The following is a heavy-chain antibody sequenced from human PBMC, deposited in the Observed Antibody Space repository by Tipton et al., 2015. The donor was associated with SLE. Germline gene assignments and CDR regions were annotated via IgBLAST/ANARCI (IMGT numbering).Heavy chain of an antibody. CDR3: ASARPPLLSIWFDP. CDR2: IYYSGST. V-gene: IGHV4-59*06. D-gene: IGHD1-26*01. J-gene: IGHJ5*02. Sequence: LRLSCAASGFTVSSNYMSWVRQAPGKGLEWIGYIYYSGSTYYNPSLKSRVTISVDTSKNQFSLKLSSVTAADTAVYYCASARPPLLSIWFDPWGQGTLVTVSS. CDR1: GFTVSSNY.